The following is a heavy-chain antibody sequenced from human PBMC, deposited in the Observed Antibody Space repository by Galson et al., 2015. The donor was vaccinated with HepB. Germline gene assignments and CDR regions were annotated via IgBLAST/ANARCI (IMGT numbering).Heavy chain of an antibody. Sequence: SVKVSCKASGYTFTSKSMIWVRQAPGQGLEWMGWINTNTGNPTYAQGFTGRFVFSLDTSVSTAYLQISSLKADDSAIYYCARGEGRYSNSWYSHYYGLDVWGQGTTVTVSS. V-gene: IGHV7-4-1*02. D-gene: IGHD6-13*01. J-gene: IGHJ6*02. CDR1: GYTFTSKS. CDR3: ARGEGRYSNSWYSHYYGLDV. CDR2: INTNTGNP.